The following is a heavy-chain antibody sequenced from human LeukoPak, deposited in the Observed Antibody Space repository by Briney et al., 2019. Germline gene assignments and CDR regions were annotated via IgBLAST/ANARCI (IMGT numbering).Heavy chain of an antibody. J-gene: IGHJ4*02. CDR1: GGSISSYY. CDR3: AMLIDNGWYAY. D-gene: IGHD3-16*01. CDR2: ISYSGST. Sequence: SETLSLTCTVSGGSISSYYWSWIRQPPGKGLEWIGYISYSGSTNYNPSLKSRVTMSVDRSRNQFSLQLNSVTAADTAVYYCAMLIDNGWYAYWGQGRLVTVSS. V-gene: IGHV4-59*08.